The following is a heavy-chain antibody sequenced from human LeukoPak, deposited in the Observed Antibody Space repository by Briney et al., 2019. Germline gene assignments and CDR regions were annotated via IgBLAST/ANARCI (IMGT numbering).Heavy chain of an antibody. V-gene: IGHV3-30*02. D-gene: IGHD1-26*01. J-gene: IGHJ4*02. CDR2: IRYDGSNE. CDR1: GFTFSSYG. CDR3: ARGKWELLPYFDY. Sequence: GGSLRLSCAASGFTFSSYGMHWVRQAPGKGLEWVAFIRYDGSNEYYADSVKGRFTISRDNSKNTLYLQMNSLRTEDTAVYYCARGKWELLPYFDYWGQGTLVTVSS.